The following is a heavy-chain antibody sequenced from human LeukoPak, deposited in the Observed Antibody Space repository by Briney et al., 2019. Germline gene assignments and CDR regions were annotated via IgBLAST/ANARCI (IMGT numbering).Heavy chain of an antibody. D-gene: IGHD3-3*01. Sequence: GGSLRLSCAASGFTFSSYWMSWVRQAPGKGLEWVANIKQDGSEKYYVDSVKGRFTISRDNAKNSLYLQMNSLRAEDTAVYYCARDKGDFWSGYYLFDYWGQGTLVTVSS. CDR3: ARDKGDFWSGYYLFDY. CDR1: GFTFSSYW. V-gene: IGHV3-7*01. CDR2: IKQDGSEK. J-gene: IGHJ4*02.